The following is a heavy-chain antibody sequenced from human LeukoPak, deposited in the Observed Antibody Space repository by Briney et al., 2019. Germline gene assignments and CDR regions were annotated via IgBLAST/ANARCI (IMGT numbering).Heavy chain of an antibody. D-gene: IGHD3-22*01. V-gene: IGHV3-23*01. CDR2: ISGSGSNT. CDR3: ARTTYYYDTTLFD. J-gene: IGHJ4*02. Sequence: PGGSLRLSCAASGFTFNNYAMSWVRQAPGKGLEWVSGISGSGSNTYYADSVKGRFTISRDSSKDTLYLQMNSPRAEDTAVYYCARTTYYYDTTLFDWGQGTLVTVSS. CDR1: GFTFNNYA.